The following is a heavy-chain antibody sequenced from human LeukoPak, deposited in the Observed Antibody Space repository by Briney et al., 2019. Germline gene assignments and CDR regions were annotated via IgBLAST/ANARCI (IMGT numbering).Heavy chain of an antibody. Sequence: PGGSLRLSCAASGFTFSSYEMNWVRQAPGKGLEWVSYISSTGSTIYYADSVKGRFTISRDNAKNSLYLQMNSLRAEDTAVYYCARDHWKHIRGSFDILGEGTMVTVSS. D-gene: IGHD1-1*01. CDR3: ARDHWKHIRGSFDI. CDR1: GFTFSSYE. J-gene: IGHJ3*02. CDR2: ISSTGSTI. V-gene: IGHV3-48*03.